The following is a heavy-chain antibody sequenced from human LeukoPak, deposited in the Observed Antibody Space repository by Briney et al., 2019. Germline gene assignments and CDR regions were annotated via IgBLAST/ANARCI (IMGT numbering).Heavy chain of an antibody. V-gene: IGHV1-2*02. J-gene: IGHJ4*02. CDR3: ARALYGGGGFDY. D-gene: IGHD4-23*01. CDR2: INPNSGGT. CDR1: GYTFTGYY. Sequence: ASVKVSCKASGYTFTGYYMHWVRQASGQGLEWMGWINPNSGGTNYAQKFQGRVTMTRDTSISTASMELSRLRSDDTAVYYCARALYGGGGFDYWGQGTLVTVSS.